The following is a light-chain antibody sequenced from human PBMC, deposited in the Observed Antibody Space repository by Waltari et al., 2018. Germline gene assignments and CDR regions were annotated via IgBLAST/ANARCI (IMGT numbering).Light chain of an antibody. J-gene: IGKJ1*01. CDR1: QGISNY. CDR3: QIPGT. V-gene: IGKV1-27*01. Sequence: DIQMTQSPSSLSASVGDRVTITCRASQGISNYLAWYQQKPGKVRKLLIFAASTLQSGVPSLFRGRRSATDFTLTISSLQPEDVATYYFQIPGTFGQGTKVEIK. CDR2: AAS.